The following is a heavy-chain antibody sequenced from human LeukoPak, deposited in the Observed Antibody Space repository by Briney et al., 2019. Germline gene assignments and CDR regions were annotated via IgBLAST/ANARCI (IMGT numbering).Heavy chain of an antibody. Sequence: SVKVPCKASGGSFSTSGFSWVRQAPGQGLEWMGGVIPIYGTPSYAQKFQGRVTITTDESTSTAYMELRSLRSEDTAVYYCARDHWGIVENGYDYFYYDMDVWGQGTTVTVSS. D-gene: IGHD7-27*01. CDR3: ARDHWGIVENGYDYFYYDMDV. V-gene: IGHV1-69*05. CDR2: VIPIYGTP. J-gene: IGHJ6*02. CDR1: GGSFSTSG.